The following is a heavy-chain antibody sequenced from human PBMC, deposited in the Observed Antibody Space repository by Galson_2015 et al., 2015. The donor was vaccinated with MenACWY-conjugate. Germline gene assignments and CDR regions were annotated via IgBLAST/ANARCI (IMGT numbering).Heavy chain of an antibody. D-gene: IGHD3-22*01. V-gene: IGHV3-11*05. J-gene: IGHJ3*02. CDR1: GFTFSDYY. CDR2: ISSSSSYT. CDR3: AKDYDSSGPTNDAFDI. Sequence: SLRLSCAASGFTFSDYYMSWIRQAPGKGLEWVSYISSSSSYTNYADSVKGRFTISRDNAKNTLYLQMNSLRAEDTAVYYCAKDYDSSGPTNDAFDIWGQGTMVTVSS.